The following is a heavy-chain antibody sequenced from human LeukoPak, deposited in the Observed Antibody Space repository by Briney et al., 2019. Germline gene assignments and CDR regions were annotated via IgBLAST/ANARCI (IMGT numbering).Heavy chain of an antibody. CDR1: GFTFSSYG. CDR2: IRYDGSNK. CDR3: AREGVGATFGFVPQSYNHNDAFDI. D-gene: IGHD1-26*01. V-gene: IGHV3-30*02. J-gene: IGHJ3*02. Sequence: GGSLRLSCAASGFTFSSYGMHWVRQAPGKGLEWVAFIRYDGSNKYYADSVKGRFTISRDNSKNTLYLQMNSLRAEDTAVYYCAREGVGATFGFVPQSYNHNDAFDIWGQGTMVTVSS.